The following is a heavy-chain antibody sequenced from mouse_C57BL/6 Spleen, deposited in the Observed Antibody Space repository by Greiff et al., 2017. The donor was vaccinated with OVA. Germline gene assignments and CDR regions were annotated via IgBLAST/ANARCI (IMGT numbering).Heavy chain of an antibody. J-gene: IGHJ4*01. Sequence: QVQLKQSGAELVKPGASVKISCKASGYAFSSYWMNWVKQRPGKGLEWIGQIYPGDGDTNYNGKFKGKATLTADKSSSTAYMQLSSLTSEDSAVYVCARGEYDGGAYAMDDWGQGTSVTVSS. CDR3: ARGEYDGGAYAMDD. V-gene: IGHV1-80*01. CDR2: IYPGDGDT. CDR1: GYAFSSYW. D-gene: IGHD2-12*01.